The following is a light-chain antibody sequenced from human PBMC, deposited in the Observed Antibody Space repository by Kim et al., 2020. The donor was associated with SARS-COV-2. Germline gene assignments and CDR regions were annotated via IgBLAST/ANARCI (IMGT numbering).Light chain of an antibody. CDR3: QQYGSSALYT. CDR1: QSVSSSY. V-gene: IGKV3-20*01. Sequence: SPGERATLSCRASQSVSSSYLAWYQHKPGQAPRLLMYGASTRATGIPDRFSGSGSGTDFTLSISRLEPEDFAVYYCQQYGSSALYTFGQGTKLEI. CDR2: GAS. J-gene: IGKJ2*01.